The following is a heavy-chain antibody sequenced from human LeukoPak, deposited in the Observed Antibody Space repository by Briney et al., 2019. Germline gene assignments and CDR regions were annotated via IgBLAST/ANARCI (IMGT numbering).Heavy chain of an antibody. J-gene: IGHJ4*02. CDR1: GFTFSRYG. CDR3: AKDALVVVVAAPSYYFDY. Sequence: GGSLRLSCAASGFTFSRYGMHWVPQSPGTGMDWVAFIRYDGSNKYYADSVKGRFTISRDNSKNTLYLQMNSLRAEDTAVYYCAKDALVVVVAAPSYYFDYWGQGTLVTVSS. V-gene: IGHV3-30*02. D-gene: IGHD2-15*01. CDR2: IRYDGSNK.